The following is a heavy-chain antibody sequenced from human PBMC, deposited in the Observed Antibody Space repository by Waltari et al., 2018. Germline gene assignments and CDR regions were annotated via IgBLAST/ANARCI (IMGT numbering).Heavy chain of an antibody. CDR3: ARVLVTVIQGVIIHHLFDY. Sequence: QITLKESGPTLVKPTQTLTVTCTFSGFSLSTSGVGVGWIRQPPGKALEWLALIYWNDDKRYSPSLKSRLTITKDTSKNQVVLTMTNMDPVDTATYYCARVLVTVIQGVIIHHLFDYWGQGTRVTVSS. CDR1: GFSLSTSGVG. V-gene: IGHV2-5*01. J-gene: IGHJ4*02. D-gene: IGHD3-10*01. CDR2: IYWNDDK.